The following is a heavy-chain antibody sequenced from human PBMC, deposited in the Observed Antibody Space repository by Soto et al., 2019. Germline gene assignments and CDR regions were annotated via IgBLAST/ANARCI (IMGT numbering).Heavy chain of an antibody. J-gene: IGHJ6*02. Sequence: AAVKVSCNASRVAFSKFIVTWVRQAPGLGLEWVGGIIPIFGTANYAQKFQGRVTITADESTSTSYMEVNNLRSEDTAVYYCAKVRYSSPMGYYYGMDVWGQVTTFTVPS. D-gene: IGHD6-19*01. CDR1: RVAFSKFI. CDR3: AKVRYSSPMGYYYGMDV. CDR2: IIPIFGTA. V-gene: IGHV1-69*13.